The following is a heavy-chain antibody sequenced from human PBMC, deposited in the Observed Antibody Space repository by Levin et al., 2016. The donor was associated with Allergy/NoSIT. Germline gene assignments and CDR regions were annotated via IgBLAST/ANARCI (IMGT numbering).Heavy chain of an antibody. CDR2: IYPDGGRP. J-gene: IGHJ4*02. Sequence: GESLKISCAASGFTFSSHWMYWVRQRPGKGLEWVARIYPDGGRPTHADSVEGRFTISRDNAKNTLYLQMNSLGAEDTATYYCARDLRSADHWGQGTLVTVFS. CDR1: GFTFSSHW. V-gene: IGHV3-74*01. CDR3: ARDLRSADH.